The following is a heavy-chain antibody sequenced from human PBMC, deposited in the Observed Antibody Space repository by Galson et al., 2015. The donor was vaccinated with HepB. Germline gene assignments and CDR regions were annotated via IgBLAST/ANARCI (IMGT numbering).Heavy chain of an antibody. CDR3: AHSRKGQGGYYNQGYFDY. Sequence: PALVKPTQTLTLTCTFSGFSLSTSGVGVGWIRQPPGKALEWLALIYWDDDKRYSPSLKSRLTITKDTSKNQVVLTMTNMDPVDTATYYCAHSRKGQGGYYNQGYFDYWGQGTLVTVPS. V-gene: IGHV2-5*02. J-gene: IGHJ4*02. CDR2: IYWDDDK. D-gene: IGHD3-10*01. CDR1: GFSLSTSGVG.